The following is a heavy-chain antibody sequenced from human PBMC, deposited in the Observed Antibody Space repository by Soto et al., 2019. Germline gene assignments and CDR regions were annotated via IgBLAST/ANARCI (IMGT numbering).Heavy chain of an antibody. CDR2: INPSGGST. D-gene: IGHD1-26*01. CDR1: GYTVTSYY. J-gene: IGHJ4*01. Sequence: ASVKVSCKASGYTVTSYYMHWVRQAPGQGLEWMGIINPSGGSTTYAQKFQGRVTMTRDTSTSTLYMDLSSLRSEDTAVYYCAREQPQYRSGSSLVPYFDYRGHGTPFTTSS. V-gene: IGHV1-46*01. CDR3: AREQPQYRSGSSLVPYFDY.